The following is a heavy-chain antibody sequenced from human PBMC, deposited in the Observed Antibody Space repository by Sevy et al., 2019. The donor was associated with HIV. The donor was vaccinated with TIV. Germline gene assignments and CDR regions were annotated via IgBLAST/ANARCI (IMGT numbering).Heavy chain of an antibody. CDR2: IKQDGSEK. CDR3: NRDRPTLGAYDSIGYLYLYYYGMDV. CDR1: GFTFSSYW. Sequence: GGSLRLSCAASGFTFSSYWMSWVRQAPGKGLEWVANIKQDGSEKYYVDSVKGRFTISRDNAKNSLYLQMNSLRAEDTAVYYRNRDRPTLGAYDSIGYLYLYYYGMDVWGQWTTVTVSS. V-gene: IGHV3-7*01. J-gene: IGHJ6*02. D-gene: IGHD3-22*01.